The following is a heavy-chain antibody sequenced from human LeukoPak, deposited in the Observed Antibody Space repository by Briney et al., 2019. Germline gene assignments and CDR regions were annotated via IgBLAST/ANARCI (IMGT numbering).Heavy chain of an antibody. D-gene: IGHD2-15*01. Sequence: SETLSLTCSVSGVPISTCYWSWLRQSPGKGPEWIAYVYYNGDIMYNPSLKSRVTISLDTSKNQFSLKLSSVTAADTAVYYCARDLSRLLRDYAFDIWGQGTMVTVSS. J-gene: IGHJ3*02. CDR2: VYYNGDI. CDR1: GVPISTCY. CDR3: ARDLSRLLRDYAFDI. V-gene: IGHV4-59*12.